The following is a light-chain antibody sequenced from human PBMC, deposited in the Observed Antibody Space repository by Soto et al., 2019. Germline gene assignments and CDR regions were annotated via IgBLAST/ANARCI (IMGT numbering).Light chain of an antibody. CDR3: QSYDSSLSRRWV. CDR2: G. J-gene: IGLJ3*02. Sequence: QSVLTQPPSVSGAPGQRVTISCTGSSSNIGAGYPVHWYQQLPGTAPKLLVAGNRPSGVPDRFSVSKAGASASLAITGLQAEDEADYYCQSYDSSLSRRWVFGGGTKVTVL. CDR1: SSNIGAGYP. V-gene: IGLV1-40*01.